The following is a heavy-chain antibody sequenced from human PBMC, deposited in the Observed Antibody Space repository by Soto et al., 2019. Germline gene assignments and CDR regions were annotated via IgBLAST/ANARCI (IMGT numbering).Heavy chain of an antibody. J-gene: IGHJ5*02. Sequence: QVQLQESGPGLVKPSGTLSLTCAVSGGSISSTNWWSWVRQSPGKGLEWIGEIYHSGSTNYNPSLRGRVTISVDKSNNQFSLKMRYVTAADTAVYYCATLPPRIELAVLPIPTWGQGTLVTVSS. D-gene: IGHD2-2*02. V-gene: IGHV4-4*02. CDR1: GGSISSTNW. CDR2: IYHSGST. CDR3: ATLPPRIELAVLPIPT.